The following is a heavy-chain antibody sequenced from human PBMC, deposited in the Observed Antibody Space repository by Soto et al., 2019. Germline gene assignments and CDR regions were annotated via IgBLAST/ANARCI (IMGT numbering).Heavy chain of an antibody. CDR2: IYYSGST. D-gene: IGHD3-10*01. V-gene: IGHV4-59*12. Sequence: PSETLSLTCTVSGGSISSYYWSWIRQPPGKGLEWIGYIYYSGSTNYNPSLKSRVTISVDTSKNQFTLKLSSVTAADTAVYYCARGAGTMVRGVINVLDYWGQGTLVTVSS. CDR3: ARGAGTMVRGVINVLDY. J-gene: IGHJ4*02. CDR1: GGSISSYY.